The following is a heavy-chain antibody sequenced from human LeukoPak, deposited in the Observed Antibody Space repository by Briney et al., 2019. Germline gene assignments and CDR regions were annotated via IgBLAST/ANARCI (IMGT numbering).Heavy chain of an antibody. CDR3: AKDTLVAAAGISYAFDI. CDR1: GFTFSSYS. Sequence: GGSLRLSCAASGFTFSSYSMNWVRQAPGKGLEWVLYISSSSSTIYYADSVKGRFTISRDNAKNSLYLQMNSLRAEDTALYYCAKDTLVAAAGISYAFDIWGQGTMVTVSS. D-gene: IGHD6-13*01. CDR2: ISSSSSTI. V-gene: IGHV3-48*04. J-gene: IGHJ3*02.